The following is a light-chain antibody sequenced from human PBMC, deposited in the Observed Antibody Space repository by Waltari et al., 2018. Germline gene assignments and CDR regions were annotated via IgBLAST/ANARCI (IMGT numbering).Light chain of an antibody. J-gene: IGLJ1*01. Sequence: SVSGSPGQPVTISCTGTSSDVGGYKYVSWYQQHPGKAPKVMIYDVNKRPSGVPDRFSGSKSGNTASLTISGLQAEDEADYYCCSFAGTYPFVFGTGTKVTVL. CDR1: SSDVGGYKY. V-gene: IGLV2-11*03. CDR2: DVN. CDR3: CSFAGTYPFV.